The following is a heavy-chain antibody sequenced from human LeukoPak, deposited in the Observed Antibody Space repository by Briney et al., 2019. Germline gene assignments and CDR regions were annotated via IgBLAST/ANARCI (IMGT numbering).Heavy chain of an antibody. CDR2: ISSRSGYI. D-gene: IGHD3-22*01. V-gene: IGHV3-21*01. CDR3: ATDLYYDISGGDL. Sequence: GGSLSLSRAASGFSFSTYSMNWVRQAPGKGLEWVSSISSRSGYIYYADSVKGRFTISRDNAKNSLYLQMDSLGAEDTAVYYCATDLYYDISGGDLWGRGSLVTVSS. J-gene: IGHJ2*01. CDR1: GFSFSTYS.